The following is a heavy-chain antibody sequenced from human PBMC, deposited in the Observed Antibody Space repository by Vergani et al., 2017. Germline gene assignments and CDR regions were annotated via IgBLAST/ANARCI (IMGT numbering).Heavy chain of an antibody. CDR2: ISYDGTQE. J-gene: IGHJ1*01. CDR1: GFTSSYYG. CDR3: ATKIFVTPGDQIGYFRE. D-gene: IGHD3-16*02. V-gene: IGHV3-30*03. Sequence: QVHLVESGGGVVQPGRSLRLSCVVSGFTSSYYGMHWVRQAPGKGLEWVAVISYDGTQEYYADSVKGRFTISRDNSKNTLYLQMNSLRTEDTAVYYCATKIFVTPGDQIGYFREWGQGTLVTVSS.